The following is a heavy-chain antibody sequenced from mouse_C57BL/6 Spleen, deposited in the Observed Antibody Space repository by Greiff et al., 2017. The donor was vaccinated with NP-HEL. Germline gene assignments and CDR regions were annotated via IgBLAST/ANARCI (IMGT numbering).Heavy chain of an antibody. V-gene: IGHV14-3*01. CDR1: GFNIKNTY. J-gene: IGHJ3*01. D-gene: IGHD1-1*01. CDR2: IDPANGNT. CDR3: ARSEDGSSPAWFAY. Sequence: EVKLMESVAELVRPGASVKLSCTASGFNIKNTYMHWVKQRPEQGLEWIGRIDPANGNTKYAPKFQGKATITADTSSNTAYLQLSSLTSEDTAIYYCARSEDGSSPAWFAYWGQGTLVTVSA.